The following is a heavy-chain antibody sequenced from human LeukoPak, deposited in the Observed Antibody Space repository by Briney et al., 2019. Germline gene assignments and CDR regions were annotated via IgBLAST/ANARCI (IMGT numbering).Heavy chain of an antibody. J-gene: IGHJ4*02. CDR3: ARGGNLYCSATSCYDFDC. CDR1: GFTLSRYS. V-gene: IGHV3-21*01. D-gene: IGHD2-2*01. Sequence: KPGGSLRLSCAASGFTLSRYSMNWVRQAPGKGLEWVSSISSSSSYIYYGDSVKGRFTISRDNAKNSLYLQINSLRAEDTAVYYCARGGNLYCSATSCYDFDCWGQGTLVTVSS. CDR2: ISSSSSYI.